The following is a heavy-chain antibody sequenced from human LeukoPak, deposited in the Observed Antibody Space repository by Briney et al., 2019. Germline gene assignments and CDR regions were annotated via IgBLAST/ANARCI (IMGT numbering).Heavy chain of an antibody. D-gene: IGHD3-16*02. CDR3: ARARGGNHRYPFDL. J-gene: IGHJ4*02. CDR2: ISYDGSNK. Sequence: GGSLRLSCATSGFTFSSYGMHWVRQAPGKGLEWVAVISYDGSNKYYADSVKGRFTISRDNSKNTLYLQMNSLRAEDTAVYYCARARGGNHRYPFDLWGQGTLVTVSS. V-gene: IGHV3-30*03. CDR1: GFTFSSYG.